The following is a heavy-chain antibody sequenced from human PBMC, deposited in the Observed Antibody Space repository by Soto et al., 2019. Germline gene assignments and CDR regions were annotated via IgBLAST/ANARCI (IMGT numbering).Heavy chain of an antibody. CDR3: ARTSSLYFVDY. V-gene: IGHV4-59*01. D-gene: IGHD6-13*01. CDR1: GGSISSYY. J-gene: IGHJ4*01. Sequence: PSETLSLTCTVSGGSISSYYWSWIRQPPGKGLEWIGYIYYSGSTNYNPSLKSRVTISVDTSKNQFSLKLSSVTAADTAVYYCARTSSLYFVDYWGHGTLVTVSS. CDR2: IYYSGST.